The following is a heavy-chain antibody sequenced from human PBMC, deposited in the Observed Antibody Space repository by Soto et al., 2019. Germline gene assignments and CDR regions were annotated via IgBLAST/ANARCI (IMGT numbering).Heavy chain of an antibody. J-gene: IGHJ4*02. CDR3: ARDEVGYSSPVADY. D-gene: IGHD6-13*01. Sequence: SGGSLRLSCAASGFTFSSYGMHWVRQAPGKGLEWVAVIWYDGSNKYYADSVKGRFTISRDNSKNTLYLQMNSLRAEDTAVYYCARDEVGYSSPVADYWGQGTLVTVSS. CDR2: IWYDGSNK. CDR1: GFTFSSYG. V-gene: IGHV3-33*01.